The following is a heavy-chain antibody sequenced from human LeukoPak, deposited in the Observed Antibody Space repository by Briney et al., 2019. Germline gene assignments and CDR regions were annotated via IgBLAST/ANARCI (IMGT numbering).Heavy chain of an antibody. J-gene: IGHJ4*02. CDR2: IIPIFGTA. CDR3: ARSSREYQLPAWRV. CDR1: GGTFSSYA. Sequence: SVKVSCKASGGTFSSYAISWVRQAPGQGLEWMGRIIPIFGTANYAQKFQGRVTITTDESTSTAYMELSSLRSDDTAVYYCARSSREYQLPAWRVWGQGTLVTVSS. D-gene: IGHD2-2*01. V-gene: IGHV1-69*05.